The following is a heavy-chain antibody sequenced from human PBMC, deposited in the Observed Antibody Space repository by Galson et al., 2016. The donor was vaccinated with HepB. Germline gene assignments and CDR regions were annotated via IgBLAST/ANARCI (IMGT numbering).Heavy chain of an antibody. CDR3: AKKWSYGDYSFFDY. J-gene: IGHJ4*02. V-gene: IGHV3-33*06. CDR1: GFTFSDFG. CDR2: IWYDGSNK. D-gene: IGHD4-17*01. Sequence: SLRLSCAASGFTFSDFGMHWVRQAPGKGLEWVALIWYDGSNKHYADSVKGRFTISRDNSMNTLYLQMNRLRAEDTAVYYCAKKWSYGDYSFFDYWGQGTLVTVSS.